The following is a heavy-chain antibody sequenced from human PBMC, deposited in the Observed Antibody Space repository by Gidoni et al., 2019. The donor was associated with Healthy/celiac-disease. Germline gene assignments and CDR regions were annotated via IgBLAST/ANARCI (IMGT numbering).Heavy chain of an antibody. CDR1: GGPFSSYA. CDR3: ARETALTSPFDY. D-gene: IGHD3-3*01. J-gene: IGHJ4*02. V-gene: IGHV1-69*06. Sequence: QVQLVQSGAEVKKPAASVEVSCKASGGPFSSYAISWVRQAPGQGLEWMGGIIPIYGTANYAQKFQGRVTITADKSTSTAYMTLSSLRSEDTAVYYCARETALTSPFDYWGQGTLVTVSS. CDR2: IIPIYGTA.